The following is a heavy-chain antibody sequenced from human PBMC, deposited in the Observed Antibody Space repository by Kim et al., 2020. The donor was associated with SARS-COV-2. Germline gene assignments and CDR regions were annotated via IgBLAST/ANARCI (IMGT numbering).Heavy chain of an antibody. CDR2: ISSSGSTI. CDR1: GFTFSDYY. CDR3: ARESIAAAGRNWFDP. J-gene: IGHJ5*02. Sequence: GGSLRLSCAASGFTFSDYYMSWIRQAPGKGLEWVSYISSSGSTIYYADSVKGRFTISRDNAKNSLYLQMNSLRAEDTAVYYCARESIAAAGRNWFDPWGQGTLVTVSS. V-gene: IGHV3-11*01. D-gene: IGHD6-13*01.